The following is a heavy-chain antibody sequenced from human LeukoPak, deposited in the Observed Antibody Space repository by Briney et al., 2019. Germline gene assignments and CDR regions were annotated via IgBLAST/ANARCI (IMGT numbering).Heavy chain of an antibody. D-gene: IGHD6-6*01. CDR3: ARGNLRYSSSPNAFDI. J-gene: IGHJ3*02. V-gene: IGHV4-61*02. CDR1: GGSISGGSYY. Sequence: PSETLSLTCTVSGGSISGGSYYWSWIRQPAGKGLEWIGRIYTSGSTNYNPSLKSRVTISVDTSKNQFSLKLSSVTAADTAVYYCARGNLRYSSSPNAFDIWGQGTMVTVSS. CDR2: IYTSGST.